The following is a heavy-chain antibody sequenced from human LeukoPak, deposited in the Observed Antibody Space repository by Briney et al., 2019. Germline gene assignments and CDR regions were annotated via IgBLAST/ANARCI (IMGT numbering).Heavy chain of an antibody. CDR1: GFTFSSYG. CDR2: ISYDGSNK. J-gene: IGHJ6*03. D-gene: IGHD2-2*01. Sequence: GGSLRLSCAASGFTFSSYGMHWVRQAPGKGLEWVAVISYDGSNKYYADSVKGRFTISRDNSKNTLYLQMNSLRAEDTAVYYCARGPIIDIVVIPAAADYYHMDVWGKGTTVTVSS. V-gene: IGHV3-30*03. CDR3: ARGPIIDIVVIPAAADYYHMDV.